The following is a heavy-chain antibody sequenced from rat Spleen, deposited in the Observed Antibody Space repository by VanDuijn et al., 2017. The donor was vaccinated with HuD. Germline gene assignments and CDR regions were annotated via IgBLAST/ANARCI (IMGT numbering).Heavy chain of an antibody. J-gene: IGHJ2*01. CDR1: GFTFSDYY. V-gene: IGHV5-29*01. CDR3: ARERPGTGPFDY. Sequence: EVQLVESDGGLVQPGRSLKLSCAASGFTFSDYYMAWVRQAPTKGLEWVATISYDGSSTYYRDSVKGRFTISRDNAKSTLYLQMDSLRSEDTATYYCARERPGTGPFDYWGQGVMVTVSS. D-gene: IGHD1-4*01. CDR2: ISYDGSST.